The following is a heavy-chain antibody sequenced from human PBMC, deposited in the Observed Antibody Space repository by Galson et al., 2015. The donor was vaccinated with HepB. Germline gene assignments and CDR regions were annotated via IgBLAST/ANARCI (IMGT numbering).Heavy chain of an antibody. CDR1: GYSFTSYW. V-gene: IGHV5-51*01. Sequence: QSGAEVKKPGESLKISCKGSGYSFTSYWIGWVRQMPGKGLEWMGIIYPGDSDTRYSPSFQGQVTISADKSISTAYLQWSSLKASDTAMYYCARQKSPYYDILTGYYIKSYYFDYWGQGTLVTASS. J-gene: IGHJ4*02. D-gene: IGHD3-9*01. CDR3: ARQKSPYYDILTGYYIKSYYFDY. CDR2: IYPGDSDT.